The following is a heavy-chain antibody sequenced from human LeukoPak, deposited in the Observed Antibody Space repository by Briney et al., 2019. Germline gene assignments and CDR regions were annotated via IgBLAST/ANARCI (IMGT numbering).Heavy chain of an antibody. J-gene: IGHJ5*02. D-gene: IGHD5-12*01. CDR2: ISPGGSP. CDR3: VKRELYIVATT. Sequence: GGSLRLSCAASGFTSSSNAMGWVRQAPGKGLEWVSAISPGGSPYYADSVKGRFTTSRGNSKNTLYLQMNSLRAEDTAVYYCVKRELYIVATTWGQGTLVTVSS. CDR1: GFTSSSNA. V-gene: IGHV3-23*01.